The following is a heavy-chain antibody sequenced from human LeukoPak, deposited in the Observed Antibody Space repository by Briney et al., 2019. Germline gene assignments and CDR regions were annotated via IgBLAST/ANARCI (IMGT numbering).Heavy chain of an antibody. D-gene: IGHD3-10*01. J-gene: IGHJ5*02. V-gene: IGHV3-48*01. CDR1: GFTFSSYS. CDR3: ARDLTMVRGVNNWFDP. Sequence: GGSLRLSCAASGFTFSSYSMNWVRQAPGKGLEWVSYISSSSSTIYYADSVKGRFTISRDNAKNSLYLQMNSLRAEDTAVYYCARDLTMVRGVNNWFDPWGQGTLVTVSS. CDR2: ISSSSSTI.